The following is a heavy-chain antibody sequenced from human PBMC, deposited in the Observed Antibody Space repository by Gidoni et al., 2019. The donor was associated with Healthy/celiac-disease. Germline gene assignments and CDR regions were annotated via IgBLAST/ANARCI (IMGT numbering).Heavy chain of an antibody. Sequence: EVQLLESGGGLVQPGGSLRLSFAASGFTFRSYAMSWVRPAPGKGLEWVSAISGSGGSTYYADSVKGRFTISRDNSKNTLYLQMNSLRAEDTAVYYGAKEISGYDFIPLDYWGQGTLVTVSS. D-gene: IGHD5-12*01. CDR1: GFTFRSYA. J-gene: IGHJ4*02. CDR2: ISGSGGST. V-gene: IGHV3-23*01. CDR3: AKEISGYDFIPLDY.